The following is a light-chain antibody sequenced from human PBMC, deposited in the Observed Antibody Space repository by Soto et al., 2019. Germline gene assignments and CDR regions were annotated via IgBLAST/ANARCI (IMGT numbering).Light chain of an antibody. CDR3: QQYYSSRT. V-gene: IGKV3-20*01. CDR1: QSVGSRW. CDR2: GGS. Sequence: EIVLTQSPGTVSLSPGERATLSCRASQSVGSRWLAWYQQKPGQAPRVLIYGGSNRATGIPDRFSGSGSGTDFTLTISRLEPEDFAGYYCQQYYSSRTVGQGTKVEMK. J-gene: IGKJ1*01.